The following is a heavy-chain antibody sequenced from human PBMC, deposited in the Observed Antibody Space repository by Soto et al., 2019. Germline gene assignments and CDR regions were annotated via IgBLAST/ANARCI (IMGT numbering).Heavy chain of an antibody. Sequence: SGPTLVNPTHTLTLTCTFSGFSLSTSGVGVGWIRQPPGKALEWLALIYWDDDKRYSPSLKSRLTVTKDTSKNQVVLTMIKMDPVDKGTYYCAVLIEFSSSSYFDYWGKGTLVTVSS. CDR2: IYWDDDK. D-gene: IGHD6-6*01. V-gene: IGHV2-5*02. CDR1: GFSLSTSGVG. J-gene: IGHJ4*02. CDR3: AVLIEFSSSSYFDY.